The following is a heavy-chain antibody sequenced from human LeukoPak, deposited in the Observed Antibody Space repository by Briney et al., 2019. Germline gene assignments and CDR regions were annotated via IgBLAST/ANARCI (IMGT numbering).Heavy chain of an antibody. V-gene: IGHV4-59*01. Sequence: PSETLSLTCTVSGGSISSYYWSWVRQPPGKGLEWIGYIYYSGSTNYNPSLKSRVTISVDTSKNQFSLKLSSVTAADTAVYYCARDLKGGMIPWGQGTLVTVSS. CDR1: GGSISSYY. CDR3: ARDLKGGMIP. J-gene: IGHJ5*02. D-gene: IGHD3-16*01. CDR2: IYYSGST.